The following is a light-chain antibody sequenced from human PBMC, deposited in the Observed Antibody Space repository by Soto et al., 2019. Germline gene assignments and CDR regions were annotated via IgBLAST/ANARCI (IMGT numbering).Light chain of an antibody. J-gene: IGKJ4*01. CDR3: QQIYTIPLT. CDR2: GGS. Sequence: DIQMTQSPSSLSASVGDRVTITCRASQSLGSYLNWYQQKPGKAPNILIHGGSILQSGVTPRFSGGGGGADFTLTISSLQREDFASYYCQQIYTIPLTFGGATKVEIK. V-gene: IGKV1-39*01. CDR1: QSLGSY.